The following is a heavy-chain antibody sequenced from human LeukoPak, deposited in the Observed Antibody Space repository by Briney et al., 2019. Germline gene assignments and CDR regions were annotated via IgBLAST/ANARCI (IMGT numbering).Heavy chain of an antibody. Sequence: GGSLRLSCAASGFTFSGSAMHWVRQASGKGLEWVGRIRSKANSYATAYAASVKGRFTIARDDSKNTAYLQMNSLKTEDTAVYYCTGECSGGSCYSADFWGQGTLVTVSS. CDR1: GFTFSGSA. CDR3: TGECSGGSCYSADF. J-gene: IGHJ4*02. V-gene: IGHV3-73*01. CDR2: IRSKANSYAT. D-gene: IGHD2-15*01.